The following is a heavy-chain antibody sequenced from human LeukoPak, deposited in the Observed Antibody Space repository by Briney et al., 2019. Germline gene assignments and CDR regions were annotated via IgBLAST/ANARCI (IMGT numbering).Heavy chain of an antibody. V-gene: IGHV4-59*08. CDR3: ARHVDYYDSSGYNWYAFDI. Sequence: SETLSLTCTVSGGSISSYYWSWIRQPPGKGLEWIGYIYNSGSTNYNPSLKSRVTISVDTSKNQFSLKLSSVTAADTAVYYCARHVDYYDSSGYNWYAFDIRGQGTMVTVSS. J-gene: IGHJ3*02. CDR1: GGSISSYY. CDR2: IYNSGST. D-gene: IGHD3-22*01.